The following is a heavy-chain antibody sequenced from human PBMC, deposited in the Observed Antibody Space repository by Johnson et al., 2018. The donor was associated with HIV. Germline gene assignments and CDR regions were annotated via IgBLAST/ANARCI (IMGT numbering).Heavy chain of an antibody. D-gene: IGHD6-19*01. CDR1: GFSVSSYY. V-gene: IGHV3-66*02. CDR2: IYSGGST. CDR3: ARDREYGLAWGWAFDI. J-gene: IGHJ3*02. Sequence: VQLVESGGGLVKPGGSLRLSCAAPGFSVSSYYMTWVRQAPGKGLDWVSVIYSGGSTYYADSVKGRFTISRDNSKNTLYLQTSRLRTEDTAVYYCARDREYGLAWGWAFDIWGQGTMVSVSS.